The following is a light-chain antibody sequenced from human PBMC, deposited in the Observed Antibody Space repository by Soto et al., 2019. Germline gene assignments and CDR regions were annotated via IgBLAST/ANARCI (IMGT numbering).Light chain of an antibody. Sequence: QSVLTQPPSASGTPGQRVTISCSGSSSNIGSNTVNWYQQLPGTAPKLLIYSNNQRPSGVPDRFSGSKSGTSASLAISGLQSEDEADYYCAAWDDSLNGSDYNVFGSDTQLTVL. V-gene: IGLV1-44*01. CDR2: SNN. CDR3: AAWDDSLNGSDYNV. CDR1: SSNIGSNT. J-gene: IGLJ6*01.